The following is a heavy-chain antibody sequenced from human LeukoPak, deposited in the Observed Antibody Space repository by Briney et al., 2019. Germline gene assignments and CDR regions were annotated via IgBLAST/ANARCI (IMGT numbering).Heavy chain of an antibody. CDR1: GFTFSSYA. CDR2: ISSNGGST. V-gene: IGHV3-64*01. CDR3: AREGYYDILTGYFDY. D-gene: IGHD3-9*01. Sequence: PGGSLRLSCAASGFTFSSYAMHWVRQAPGKGLEYVSAISSNGGSTYYANSVKGRFTISRDNSKNTLYLQMNSLRAEDTAVYYCAREGYYDILTGYFDYWGQGTLVTVSS. J-gene: IGHJ4*02.